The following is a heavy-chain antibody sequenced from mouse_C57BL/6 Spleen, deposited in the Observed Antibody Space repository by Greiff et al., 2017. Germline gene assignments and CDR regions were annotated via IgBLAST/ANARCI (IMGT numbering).Heavy chain of an antibody. CDR2: IDPSDSYT. CDR1: GYTFTSYW. J-gene: IGHJ2*01. Sequence: QVQLQQPGAELVRPGTSVKLSCKASGYTFTSYWMHWVKQRPGQGLEWIGVIDPSDSYTNYNQKFKGKATLTVDTSSSTAYMQLSSLTSEDSAVYYCERERDYYGSSGHLDNWGQGTTLTVSS. D-gene: IGHD1-1*01. CDR3: ERERDYYGSSGHLDN. V-gene: IGHV1-59*01.